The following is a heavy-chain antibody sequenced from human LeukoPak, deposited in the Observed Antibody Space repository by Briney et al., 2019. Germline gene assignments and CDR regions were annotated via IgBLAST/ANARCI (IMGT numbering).Heavy chain of an antibody. CDR1: GGSFSGYY. V-gene: IGHV4-34*01. CDR2: INHSGST. J-gene: IGHJ5*02. Sequence: PSETLSLTCAVCGGSFSGYYWSWIRQPPGKGLEWIGEINHSGSTNYNPSLKSRVTISVDTSKNQFSLRLSSVTAADTAMYYCARDRGKCSSGTCYLGLFDPWGQGTLVTVSS. D-gene: IGHD2-15*01. CDR3: ARDRGKCSSGTCYLGLFDP.